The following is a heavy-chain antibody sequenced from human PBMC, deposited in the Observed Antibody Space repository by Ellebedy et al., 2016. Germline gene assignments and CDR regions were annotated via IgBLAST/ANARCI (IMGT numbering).Heavy chain of an antibody. D-gene: IGHD1-1*01. V-gene: IGHV4-39*01. CDR1: GGSISSSSYY. J-gene: IGHJ4*02. Sequence: SETLSLTCTVSGGSISSSSYYWGWIRQPPGKGLEWIGSIYYSGSTYYNPSLKSRVTISVDTSKNQFSLKLSSVTAADTAVYYCATYTMGRLDYWGQGTLVTVSS. CDR3: ATYTMGRLDY. CDR2: IYYSGST.